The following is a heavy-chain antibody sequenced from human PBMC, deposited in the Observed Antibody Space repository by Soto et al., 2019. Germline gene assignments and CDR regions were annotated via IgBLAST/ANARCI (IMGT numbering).Heavy chain of an antibody. CDR1: GFSFSNYG. J-gene: IGHJ4*02. Sequence: QVQLVESGGGVVQPGTSLRLSCAASGFSFSNYGMHWVRQAPGKGLEWVAVVWYDGSNEHYADSVKGRFTISRDNSKSTRYLQMNSLRAEDTAVYFCARNPRPTYGDYADYWGQGTLVTVSS. CDR3: ARNPRPTYGDYADY. D-gene: IGHD4-17*01. CDR2: VWYDGSNE. V-gene: IGHV3-33*01.